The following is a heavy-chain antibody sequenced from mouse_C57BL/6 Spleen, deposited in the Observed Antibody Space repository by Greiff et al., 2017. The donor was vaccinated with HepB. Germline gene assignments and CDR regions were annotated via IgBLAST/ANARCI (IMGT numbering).Heavy chain of an antibody. J-gene: IGHJ3*01. CDR3: ARERLGRAWFAY. CDR2: ISDGGSYT. CDR1: GFTFSSYA. V-gene: IGHV5-4*01. D-gene: IGHD4-1*01. Sequence: DVKLVESGGGLVKPGGSLKLSCAASGFTFSSYAMSWVRQTPEKRLEWVATISDGGSYTYYPDNVKGRFTISRDNAKNNLYLQMSHLKSEDTAMYYCARERLGRAWFAYWGQGTLVTVSA.